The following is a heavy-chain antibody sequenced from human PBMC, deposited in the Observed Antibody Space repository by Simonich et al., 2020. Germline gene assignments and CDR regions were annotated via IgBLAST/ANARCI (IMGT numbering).Heavy chain of an antibody. Sequence: QVQLVQSGAEVKKPGASVKVSCKASGYTFTGYYMPWVRQAPGQGLEWKGWINPNSGGTNEAKKFQGRVTMTRDTSISTAYMELSRLRSDDTAVYYCARGPRWTGDDAFDIWGQGTMVTVSS. CDR3: ARGPRWTGDDAFDI. CDR1: GYTFTGYY. J-gene: IGHJ3*02. CDR2: INPNSGGT. V-gene: IGHV1-2*02. D-gene: IGHD7-27*01.